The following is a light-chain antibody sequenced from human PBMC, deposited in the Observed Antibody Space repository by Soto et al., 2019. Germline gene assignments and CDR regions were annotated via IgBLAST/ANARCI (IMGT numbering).Light chain of an antibody. V-gene: IGKV3D-15*01. CDR1: QSISTH. J-gene: IGKJ3*01. Sequence: EIVMTQLPATLSVSPGERVTVSCRASQSISTHLAWYQQKPGQAPRLLIYGASTRATGVPPRFSGSGSGTEFTLTISSLQSEDFAVYYCQQHDDWPPSFTFGPGTTVDLK. CDR3: QQHDDWPPSFT. CDR2: GAS.